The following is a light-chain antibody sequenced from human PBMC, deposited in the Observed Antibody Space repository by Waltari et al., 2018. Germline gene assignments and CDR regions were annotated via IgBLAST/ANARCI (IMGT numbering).Light chain of an antibody. CDR2: DVS. Sequence: QSALTQPASVSGSPGQSTTISCTGTSSDVGGYNYVPWYQQHPGKATKLIINDVSNRPSGVSNRFSGSKSGNTDSLTISGLQAEDEADYYCSSYTSSSQGYVFGTGTKVTVL. CDR3: SSYTSSSQGYV. V-gene: IGLV2-14*03. J-gene: IGLJ1*01. CDR1: SSDVGGYNY.